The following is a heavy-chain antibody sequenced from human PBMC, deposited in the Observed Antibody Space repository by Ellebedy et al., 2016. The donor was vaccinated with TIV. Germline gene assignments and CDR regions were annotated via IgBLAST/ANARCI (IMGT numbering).Heavy chain of an antibody. CDR2: INHSGST. Sequence: SETLSLTXAVYGGPFSGYYWSWIRQPPGKGLEWIGEINHSGSTNYNPSLKSRVTISVDTSKNQFSLKLSSVTAADTAVYYCARGRPRGTSIYYYYYGMDVWGQGTTVTVSS. V-gene: IGHV4-34*01. CDR1: GGPFSGYY. D-gene: IGHD3-10*01. CDR3: ARGRPRGTSIYYYYYGMDV. J-gene: IGHJ6*02.